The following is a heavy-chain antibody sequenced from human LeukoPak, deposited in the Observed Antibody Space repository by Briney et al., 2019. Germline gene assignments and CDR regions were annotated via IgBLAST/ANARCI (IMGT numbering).Heavy chain of an antibody. CDR2: IYYSGST. Sequence: SETLSLTCTVSGGSISSSSYYWGWIRQPPGKGLEWIGSIYYSGSTYYNPSLKSRVTISVDTSKNQFSLKLSSVTAADTAVYYCARLGCSSTSCQSFDYWGQGTLVTVSS. CDR1: GGSISSSSYY. V-gene: IGHV4-39*01. J-gene: IGHJ4*02. D-gene: IGHD2-2*01. CDR3: ARLGCSSTSCQSFDY.